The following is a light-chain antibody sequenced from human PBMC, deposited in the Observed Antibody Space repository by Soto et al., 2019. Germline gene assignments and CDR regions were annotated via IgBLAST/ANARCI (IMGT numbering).Light chain of an antibody. V-gene: IGLV2-11*01. CDR3: QVWHSGSDQYV. J-gene: IGLJ1*01. Sequence: QSVLTQPRSVSGSPGQSVAISCTGTSRDIEAYDYVSWYQQHPGKAPKLIISEVNKRPSGVSYRFSGSKSGNTASLTISGLQGEDEADYYCQVWHSGSDQYVFGAGTKVTVL. CDR1: SRDIEAYDY. CDR2: EVN.